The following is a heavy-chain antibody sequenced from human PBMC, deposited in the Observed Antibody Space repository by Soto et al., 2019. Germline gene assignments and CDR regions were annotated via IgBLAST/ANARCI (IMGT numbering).Heavy chain of an antibody. CDR2: VSPPFRTS. CDR3: ARVLYYGSGSYSPDDMDV. J-gene: IGHJ6*02. Sequence: QVQLVQAGAEVKKPGSSVKVSCKTSGVSFNNNGIGWVRQAPGHGLEWMGGVSPPFRTSNYARKFQGRISITADASTGTVNMELRSLTSEDTAQYYCARVLYYGSGSYSPDDMDVWGQGTTVTVSS. V-gene: IGHV1-69*01. D-gene: IGHD3-10*01. CDR1: GVSFNNNG.